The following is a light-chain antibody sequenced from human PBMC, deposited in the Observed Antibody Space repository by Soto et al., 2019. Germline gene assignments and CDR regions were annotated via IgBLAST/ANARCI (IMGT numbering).Light chain of an antibody. J-gene: IGKJ1*01. CDR1: QRVDDSH. CDR2: DTS. CDR3: HQYFSWPRGT. Sequence: EIVLTQSPGTLSLSPGERATLSCRASQRVDDSHLAWYQLRPGQAPRLLIYDTSTRATGVPTRFSGSRSGAEFTLTINSLQSEDFAVYYCHQYFSWPRGTFGQGTKVDIK. V-gene: IGKV3-15*01.